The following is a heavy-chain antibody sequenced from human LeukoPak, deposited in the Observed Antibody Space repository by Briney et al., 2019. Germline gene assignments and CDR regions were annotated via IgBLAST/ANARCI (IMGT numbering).Heavy chain of an antibody. J-gene: IGHJ3*02. D-gene: IGHD3-10*01. CDR3: ARDSGSAAFDI. CDR1: GFTFSSYS. Sequence: GGSLRLSCAASGFTFSSYSMNWVRQAPGKGLEWVSSISSSSSYIYYADSVKGQFTISRDNAKNSLYLQMNSLRAEDTAVYYCARDSGSAAFDIWGQGTMVTVSS. V-gene: IGHV3-21*01. CDR2: ISSSSSYI.